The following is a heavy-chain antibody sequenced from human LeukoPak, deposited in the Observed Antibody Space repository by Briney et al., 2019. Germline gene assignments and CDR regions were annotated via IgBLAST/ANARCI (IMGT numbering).Heavy chain of an antibody. CDR3: AKCDRLVDY. Sequence: GGSLRHSCAASGFTLSSYAMSWVRQAPGKGLEWVSAISGSGGSTYYADSVKGRFTISRDNSKNTLDLQMNSLRAEDTAVYYCAKCDRLVDYWGQGTLVTVSS. J-gene: IGHJ4*02. V-gene: IGHV3-23*01. CDR1: GFTLSSYA. D-gene: IGHD2-21*02. CDR2: ISGSGGST.